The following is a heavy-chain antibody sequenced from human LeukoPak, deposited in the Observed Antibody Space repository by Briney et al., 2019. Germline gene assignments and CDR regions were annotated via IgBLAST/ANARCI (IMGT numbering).Heavy chain of an antibody. CDR3: ARRGDDSYGLNWYFDL. CDR2: IYSGGST. Sequence: GGSLRLSCAASGFTVSSNYMSWVRQAPGKGLEWVSVIYSGGSTYYADSVKGRFTISRDNSKNTLYLQMNSLRAEDTAVYYCARRGDDSYGLNWYFDLWGRGTLVTVSS. J-gene: IGHJ2*01. D-gene: IGHD5-18*01. CDR1: GFTVSSNY. V-gene: IGHV3-66*01.